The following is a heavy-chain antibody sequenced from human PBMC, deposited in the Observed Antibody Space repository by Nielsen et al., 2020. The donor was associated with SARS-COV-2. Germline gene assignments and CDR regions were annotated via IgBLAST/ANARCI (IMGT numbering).Heavy chain of an antibody. Sequence: GESLKISCKGSGYSFTSYWISWVRQMPGKGLEWMGRIDPSDSYTNYSPSFQGHVTISADKSISTAYLQWSSLKASDTAMYYCAREDWNGDVWDYGMDVWGQGTTVTVSS. CDR2: IDPSDSYT. CDR3: AREDWNGDVWDYGMDV. V-gene: IGHV5-10-1*01. D-gene: IGHD1-1*01. CDR1: GYSFTSYW. J-gene: IGHJ6*02.